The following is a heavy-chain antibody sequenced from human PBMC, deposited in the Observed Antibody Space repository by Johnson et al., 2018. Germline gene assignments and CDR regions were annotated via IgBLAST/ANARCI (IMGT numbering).Heavy chain of an antibody. J-gene: IGHJ1*01. CDR2: ISYDGSNK. D-gene: IGHD4-23*01. CDR3: ARDPSVGLGGFQH. Sequence: QVQLVQSGGGVVQPGRSLRLSCAASGFTFSSYAMHWVRQAPGNGLEWVAVISYDGSNKYYADSVKGRFTISRDNSKNTLYLQMNSLRAEDTDVYYCARDPSVGLGGFQHWGQGTLVTVSS. CDR1: GFTFSSYA. V-gene: IGHV3-30-3*01.